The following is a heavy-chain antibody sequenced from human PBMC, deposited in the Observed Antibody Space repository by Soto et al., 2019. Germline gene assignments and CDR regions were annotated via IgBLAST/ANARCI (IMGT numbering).Heavy chain of an antibody. J-gene: IGHJ6*02. CDR3: ARGPAGFLEWLRTDPAYYYGMDV. CDR2: ISYDGSNK. V-gene: IGHV3-30-3*01. CDR1: GFTFSSYA. Sequence: GGSLRLSCAASGFTFSSYAMHWVRQAPGKGLEWVAVISYDGSNKYYADSVKGRFTISRDNSKNTLHLQMNSLRAEDTAVYYCARGPAGFLEWLRTDPAYYYGMDVWGQGTTVTVSS. D-gene: IGHD3-3*01.